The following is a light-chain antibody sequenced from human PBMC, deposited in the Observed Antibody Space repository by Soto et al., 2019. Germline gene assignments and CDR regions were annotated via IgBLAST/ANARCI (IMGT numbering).Light chain of an antibody. V-gene: IGKV3-20*01. Sequence: TQSPSTLSASVGDRVTITCRASQSISSWLAWYQQKPGQAPRLLIYGASTRATGIPARFSGSGSGTDFTLTISRLEPEDFAVYYCQQYGSSPFTFGPGTSGYQ. CDR2: GAS. CDR1: QSISSW. J-gene: IGKJ3*01. CDR3: QQYGSSPFT.